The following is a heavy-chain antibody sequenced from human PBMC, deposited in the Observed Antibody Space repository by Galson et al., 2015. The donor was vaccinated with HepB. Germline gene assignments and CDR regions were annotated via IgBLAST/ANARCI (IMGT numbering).Heavy chain of an antibody. CDR3: ARDFGFGLDH. CDR2: IKSKTHGGTT. J-gene: IGHJ4*02. D-gene: IGHD3-10*01. CDR1: GFTVTNAW. Sequence: SLRLSCAASGFTVTNAWMTWVRQAPGKGLEWVGRIKSKTHGGTTDYAAPVKGTFTVSRDNSRNTLYLQMSSLRAEDTAVYYCARDFGFGLDHWRQGTPVTVSS. V-gene: IGHV3-15*01.